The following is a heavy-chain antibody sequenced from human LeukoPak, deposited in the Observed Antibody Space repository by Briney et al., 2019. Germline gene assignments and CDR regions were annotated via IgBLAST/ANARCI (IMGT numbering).Heavy chain of an antibody. CDR1: GFTFSSYA. D-gene: IGHD4-17*01. Sequence: PGGSLRLSCAASGFTFSSYAMSWVRQAPGKGLEWVSAISGSGGSTYYADSVKGRFTISRDNAKNSLYLQMNSLRAEDTAVYYCARCNFRDYGDYKVWYYAMDVWGQGTTVTVSS. CDR3: ARCNFRDYGDYKVWYYAMDV. CDR2: ISGSGGST. V-gene: IGHV3-23*01. J-gene: IGHJ6*02.